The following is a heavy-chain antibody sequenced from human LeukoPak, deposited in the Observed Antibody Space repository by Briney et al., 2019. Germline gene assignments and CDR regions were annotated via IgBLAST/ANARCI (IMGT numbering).Heavy chain of an antibody. D-gene: IGHD3-22*01. V-gene: IGHV1-2*02. CDR2: INHNSGGT. Sequence: ASVKVSCKASGYTFTGYYMHWVRQAPGQGLEWMGWINHNSGGTNYAQKFQGRVTMTRDTSISTAYMELSRLRSDDTAVYYCARDSHYDSSGPGGDDAFDIWGQGTMVTVSS. J-gene: IGHJ3*02. CDR3: ARDSHYDSSGPGGDDAFDI. CDR1: GYTFTGYY.